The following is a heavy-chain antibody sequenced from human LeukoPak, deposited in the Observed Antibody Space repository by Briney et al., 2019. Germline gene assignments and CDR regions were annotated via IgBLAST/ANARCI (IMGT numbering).Heavy chain of an antibody. Sequence: GASVKVSCKASGYTFTGYYMHWVRQAPGQGLEWMGWINPNSGGTNYAQKFQGRVAMTRDTSISTAYMELSRLRSDDTAVYYCARKRGYDPPYYFDYWGQGTLVTVSS. CDR1: GYTFTGYY. CDR3: ARKRGYDPPYYFDY. J-gene: IGHJ4*02. V-gene: IGHV1-2*02. CDR2: INPNSGGT. D-gene: IGHD5-12*01.